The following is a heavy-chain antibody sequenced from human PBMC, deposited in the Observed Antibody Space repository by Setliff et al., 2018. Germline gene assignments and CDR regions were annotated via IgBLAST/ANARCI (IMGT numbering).Heavy chain of an antibody. V-gene: IGHV1-2*06. CDR1: GYTFTGYY. Sequence: ASVKVSCKASGYTFTGYYMHWVRQAPGQGLEWMGRINPNSGGTNYAQKFQGRVTMTRDTSISTAYMELSRLRSDDTAVYYCARFRDWNYDPYFDYWGQGTLVTVSS. CDR3: ARFRDWNYDPYFDY. J-gene: IGHJ4*02. D-gene: IGHD1-7*01. CDR2: INPNSGGT.